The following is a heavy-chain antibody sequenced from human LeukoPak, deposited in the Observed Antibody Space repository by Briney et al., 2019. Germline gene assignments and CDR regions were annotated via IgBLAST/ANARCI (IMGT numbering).Heavy chain of an antibody. D-gene: IGHD3-22*01. CDR2: ISAYNGNT. CDR1: GYTFTSYG. Sequence: ASVKVSCKASGYTFTSYGISWVRQAPGQGLEWMGWISAYNGNTNYAQKLQGRVTMTTDTSTSTAYMELRSLRSDDTAVYYCARAPHYYYYDSSGDAFDIWGQGTMVTVSS. J-gene: IGHJ3*02. V-gene: IGHV1-18*01. CDR3: ARAPHYYYYDSSGDAFDI.